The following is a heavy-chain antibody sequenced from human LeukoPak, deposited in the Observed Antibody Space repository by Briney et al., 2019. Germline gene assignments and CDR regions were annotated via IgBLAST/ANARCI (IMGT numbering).Heavy chain of an antibody. J-gene: IGHJ4*02. V-gene: IGHV4-31*03. CDR1: GGSISSGGYS. CDR2: IYYSGST. Sequence: SETLSLTCTVSGGSISSGGYSWSWIRQHPGKGLEWIGYIYYSGSTYYNPSLKSRVTISVDTSKNQFSLKLSSVTAADTAVYYCARGGRGYSGYDYGFDYWGQGTLVTVSS. D-gene: IGHD5-12*01. CDR3: ARGGRGYSGYDYGFDY.